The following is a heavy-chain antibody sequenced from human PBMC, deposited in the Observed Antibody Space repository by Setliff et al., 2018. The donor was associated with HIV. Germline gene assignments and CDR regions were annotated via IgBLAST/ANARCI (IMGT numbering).Heavy chain of an antibody. J-gene: IGHJ4*02. CDR2: IYYSGST. Sequence: SETLSLTCTVSGGSVSNNFWSWIRQPPGKGLEWIGYIYYSGSTNYNPSLKSRVTISVDTSKNQFSLKLSSVTAADTAVYYCARQRGYDVLTYYFDYWGQGTLVTVSS. CDR3: ARQRGYDVLTYYFDY. V-gene: IGHV4-59*08. D-gene: IGHD3-9*01. CDR1: GGSVSNNF.